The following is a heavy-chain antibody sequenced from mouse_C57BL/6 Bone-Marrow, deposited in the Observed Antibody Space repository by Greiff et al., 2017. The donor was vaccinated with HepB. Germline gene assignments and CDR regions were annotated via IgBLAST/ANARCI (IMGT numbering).Heavy chain of an antibody. J-gene: IGHJ1*03. V-gene: IGHV1-74*01. CDR1: GYTFTSYW. CDR2: LHPSDSDT. CDR3: AITGYYGSSDWYFDV. D-gene: IGHD1-1*01. Sequence: QVQLQQPGAELVKPGASVKVSCKASGYTFTSYWMHWVKQRPGQGLAWIGRLHPSDSDTNYNQKFKGKATLTVDNSSSTAYMQLSSLTSEDSAVYYGAITGYYGSSDWYFDVWGTGTTVTVSS.